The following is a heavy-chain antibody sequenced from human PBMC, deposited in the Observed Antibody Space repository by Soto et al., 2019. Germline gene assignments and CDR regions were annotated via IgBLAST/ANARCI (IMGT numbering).Heavy chain of an antibody. D-gene: IGHD1-26*01. V-gene: IGHV4-39*01. J-gene: IGHJ1*01. Sequence: IRQPPGKGLEWIGSIYYSGSTYYNPSLKSRVTISVDTSKNQFSLKLSSVTAADTAVYYCARLRNGSYYTPEYFQHWGQGTLVTVSS. CDR2: IYYSGST. CDR3: ARLRNGSYYTPEYFQH.